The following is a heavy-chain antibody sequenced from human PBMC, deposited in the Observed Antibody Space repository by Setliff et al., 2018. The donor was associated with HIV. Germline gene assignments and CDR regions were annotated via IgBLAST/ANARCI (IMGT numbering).Heavy chain of an antibody. CDR1: GYTFTSYY. CDR2: INPSGGST. Sequence: ASVKVSCKASGYTFTSYYMHWVRQAPGQGLEWMGIINPSGGSTNYAQKFQGRVTMTRDTSKNQVSLSLASVTAADTAVYYCARDGGGSGWSLGEFDFWGQGTLVTVSS. V-gene: IGHV1-46*01. D-gene: IGHD6-19*01. CDR3: ARDGGGSGWSLGEFDF. J-gene: IGHJ4*02.